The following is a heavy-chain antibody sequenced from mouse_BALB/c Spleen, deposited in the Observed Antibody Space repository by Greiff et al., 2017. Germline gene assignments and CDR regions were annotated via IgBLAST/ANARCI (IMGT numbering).Heavy chain of an antibody. V-gene: IGHV1-15*01. Sequence: QVQLQQSGAELVRPGASVTLSCKASGYTFTDYEMHWVKQTPVHGLEWIGAIDPETGGTAYNQKFKGKATLTADKSSSTAYMELRSLTSEDSAVYYCTRWGMTAGDMGYWGQRTSVTVSS. CDR2: IDPETGGT. CDR1: GYTFTDYE. J-gene: IGHJ4*01. CDR3: TRWGMTAGDMGY.